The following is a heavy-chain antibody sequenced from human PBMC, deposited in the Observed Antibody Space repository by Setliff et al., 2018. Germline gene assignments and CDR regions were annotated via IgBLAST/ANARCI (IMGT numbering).Heavy chain of an antibody. J-gene: IGHJ4*03. D-gene: IGHD3-22*01. CDR2: ISGGGGETT. CDR1: GFTLGNFG. V-gene: IGHV3-23*01. Sequence: GGSLRLSCAASGFTLGNFGMNWVRQAPGKGLEWVSFISGGGGETTFYADSVKGRFTVSRDNSKNTLYLHMNSLRADDTAIYYCANNYYDTTMGYYFDYWGQGTMVTVSS. CDR3: ANNYYDTTMGYYFDY.